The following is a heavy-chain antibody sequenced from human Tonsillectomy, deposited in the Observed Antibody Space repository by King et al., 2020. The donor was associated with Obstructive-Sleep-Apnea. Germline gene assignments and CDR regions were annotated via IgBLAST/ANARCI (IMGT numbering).Heavy chain of an antibody. CDR1: GDSINNYY. J-gene: IGHJ6*02. D-gene: IGHD3-9*01. Sequence: QLQESGPGLVKPSETLSLTCTVSGDSINNYYWSWVRQPPGKGLESIGHIHSSGRTNYNPSLKSRVTISVDTSKSQFSLKLSPVIAADTAVYFCARLPDFDWVYGMDVWGQGTTVTVSS. V-gene: IGHV4-4*09. CDR2: IHSSGRT. CDR3: ARLPDFDWVYGMDV.